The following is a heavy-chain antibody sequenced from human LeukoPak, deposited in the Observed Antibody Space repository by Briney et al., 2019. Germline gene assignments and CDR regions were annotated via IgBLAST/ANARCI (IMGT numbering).Heavy chain of an antibody. CDR2: VKQDGSGE. J-gene: IGHJ4*02. V-gene: IGHV3-7*03. CDR3: AKDAFIAARRLGWYYFDY. Sequence: GGSLRLSCEASGFTLTNYWMSWVRQAPGKGLEWVANVKQDGSGEYYMASVKGRFTISRDGAKNSLYLQMNSLRAEDTAVYYCAKDAFIAARRLGWYYFDYWGQGTLVTVSS. D-gene: IGHD6-6*01. CDR1: GFTLTNYW.